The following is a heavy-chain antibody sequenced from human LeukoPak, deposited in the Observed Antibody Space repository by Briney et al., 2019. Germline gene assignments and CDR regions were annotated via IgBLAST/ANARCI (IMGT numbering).Heavy chain of an antibody. CDR2: INHSGST. V-gene: IGHV4-34*01. CDR3: ARGVGKYYGSGSYYPRHSYYGPDV. J-gene: IGHJ6*02. Sequence: SETLSLTCAVYGGSFSGYYWSWIRQPPGKGLEWIGAINHSGSTNYNPSLKSRVTISVDTSKNQFSLKLSSVTAADTAVCYCARGVGKYYGSGSYYPRHSYYGPDVWGQGTTVTVSS. CDR1: GGSFSGYY. D-gene: IGHD3-10*01.